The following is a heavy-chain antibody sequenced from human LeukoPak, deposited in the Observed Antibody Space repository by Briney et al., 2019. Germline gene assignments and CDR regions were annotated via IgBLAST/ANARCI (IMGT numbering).Heavy chain of an antibody. V-gene: IGHV3-53*01. D-gene: IGHD6-19*01. J-gene: IGHJ4*02. CDR1: GFTVSSNY. CDR3: ARVRLELAGPIFDY. CDR2: IYSGGST. Sequence: GRSLRLSCAASGFTVSSNYMSWVRQAPGKGLEWVSVIYSGGSTYYADSVKGRFTISRDNSKNTLYLQMNSLRAEDTAVYYCARVRLELAGPIFDYWGQGTLATVSS.